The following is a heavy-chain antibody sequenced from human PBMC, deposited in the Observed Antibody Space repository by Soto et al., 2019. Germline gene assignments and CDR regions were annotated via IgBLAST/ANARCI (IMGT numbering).Heavy chain of an antibody. CDR1: GFTFSSHS. J-gene: IGHJ4*02. D-gene: IGHD5-12*01. V-gene: IGHV3-48*04. Sequence: EVQLVESGGDLVQPGGSLRLSCAASGFTFSSHSMNWVRQAPGKGLEWVSYISSSGITIYYADSVKGRFTISRDNAENSLFLQMNSLRAEDTAIYFCARDRYGDYDHDFWGQGTPVTVSS. CDR2: ISSSGITI. CDR3: ARDRYGDYDHDF.